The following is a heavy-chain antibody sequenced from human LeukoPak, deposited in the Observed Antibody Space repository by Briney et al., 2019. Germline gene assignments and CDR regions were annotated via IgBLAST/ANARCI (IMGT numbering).Heavy chain of an antibody. D-gene: IGHD6-13*01. CDR3: ARMDYSAGYYFDY. J-gene: IGHJ4*02. Sequence: SETLSLTCAVSYGSIAGYNRWTWVRQPPGKGLEWIAEIYHTGRTNYNPSLKSRVTISVDKSNNQFSLRLSSVTAADTAVYYCARMDYSAGYYFDYWGQGTLVTVSS. CDR2: IYHTGRT. CDR1: YGSIAGYNR. V-gene: IGHV4-4*02.